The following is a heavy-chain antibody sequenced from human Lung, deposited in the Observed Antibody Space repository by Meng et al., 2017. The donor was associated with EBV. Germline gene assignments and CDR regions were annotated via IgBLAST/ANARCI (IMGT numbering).Heavy chain of an antibody. CDR1: GVSISSSGFY. V-gene: IGHV4-31*03. D-gene: IGHD3-10*01. Sequence: QGQLQESGPGLVKPSQSLSLTCTVSGVSISSSGFYWSWIRQHPGKGLEWIGYIYDSGSTYYSPSLKSRVSMSVDTSKNQFSLKLSSVTAADTAVYYCARDYGSGIFDYWGQGTLVTVSS. CDR3: ARDYGSGIFDY. CDR2: IYDSGST. J-gene: IGHJ4*02.